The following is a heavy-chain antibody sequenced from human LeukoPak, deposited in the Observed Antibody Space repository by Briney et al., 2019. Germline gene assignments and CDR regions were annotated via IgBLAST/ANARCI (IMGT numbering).Heavy chain of an antibody. J-gene: IGHJ5*01. Sequence: GASVKVSCKASEYTFTAYYIHWVRQAPGQGLEWMGRINPNSGGTNYAQKFQGRVTMTRDTSISTAYMELSRLRSDDTAVYFCARPWEITMSERSYNWFDSWGQGTLVTVSS. D-gene: IGHD1-26*01. CDR3: ARPWEITMSERSYNWFDS. CDR1: EYTFTAYY. V-gene: IGHV1-2*02. CDR2: INPNSGGT.